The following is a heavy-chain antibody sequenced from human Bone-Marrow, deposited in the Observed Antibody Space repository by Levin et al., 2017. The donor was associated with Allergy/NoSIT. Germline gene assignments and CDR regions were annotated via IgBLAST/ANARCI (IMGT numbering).Heavy chain of an antibody. CDR1: GYFFSDYY. CDR2: INPDSGGT. J-gene: IGHJ6*02. V-gene: IGHV1-2*02. CDR3: ARDRMRGLYGMDV. Sequence: GGSLRLSCKTSGYFFSDYYIHWVRQAPGQGPEWLGWINPDSGGTNYAQNFQGRVTMTRDTSTDTAYMDLTSLRLDDTAIYYCARDRMRGLYGMDVWGQGTTVTVSS. D-gene: IGHD3-16*01.